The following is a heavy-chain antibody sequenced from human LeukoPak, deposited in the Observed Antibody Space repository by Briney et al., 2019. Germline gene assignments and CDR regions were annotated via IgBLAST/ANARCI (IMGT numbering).Heavy chain of an antibody. Sequence: SETLSLTCTVSGGPIDSGGYYWAWIRQPPGKGLEWIGSIYYTGTTHYNPSLNSRVTISADTSKNQFSLKLSSVTAADTAVYYCARARGYSYANDYWGQGSLVTVSS. V-gene: IGHV4-39*01. J-gene: IGHJ4*02. CDR1: GGPIDSGGYY. CDR2: IYYTGTT. D-gene: IGHD6-13*01. CDR3: ARARGYSYANDY.